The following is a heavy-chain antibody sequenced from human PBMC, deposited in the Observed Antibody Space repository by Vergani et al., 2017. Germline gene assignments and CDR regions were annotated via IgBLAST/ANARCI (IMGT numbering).Heavy chain of an antibody. CDR2: IYYSGRT. CDR1: GRSISSGDYY. V-gene: IGHV4-30-4*01. CDR3: AREGAVPYSSSWYLNWFDP. Sequence: QVQLQESGPGLVKPSQTLSLTCTVSGRSISSGDYYWSWIRQPPGKGLEWIGYIYYSGRTYYNPSLKSRVTISVDTSKNQFSLKLSSVTAADTAVYYCAREGAVPYSSSWYLNWFDPWGQGTLVTVSS. J-gene: IGHJ5*02. D-gene: IGHD6-13*01.